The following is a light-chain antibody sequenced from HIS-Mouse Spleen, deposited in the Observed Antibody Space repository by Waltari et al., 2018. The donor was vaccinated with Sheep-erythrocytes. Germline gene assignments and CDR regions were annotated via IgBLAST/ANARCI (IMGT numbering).Light chain of an antibody. Sequence: DIVMTQSPLSLPVTPGEPAPISCRSSQSLLHSNGYNYLDCYLQKPGQSPQLLIYLGSNRASGVPDRFSGSGSGTDFTLKISRVEAEDVGVYYCMQALQTPLTFGQGTKLEIK. CDR3: MQALQTPLT. CDR1: QSLLHSNGYNY. J-gene: IGKJ2*01. CDR2: LGS. V-gene: IGKV2-28*01.